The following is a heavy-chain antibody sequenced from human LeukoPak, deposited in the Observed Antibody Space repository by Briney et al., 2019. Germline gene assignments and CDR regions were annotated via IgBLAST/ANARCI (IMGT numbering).Heavy chain of an antibody. V-gene: IGHV1-8*01. CDR2: MNPRTGFA. J-gene: IGHJ6*04. CDR3: ARGGIRDSNNVNYLYMDV. D-gene: IGHD4-11*01. CDR1: GYTFDIYN. Sequence: ASVKVSCKASGYTFDIYNVYWVRQATGKGLERMGWMNPRTGFAGYAQKFQDRVNMTRNTFITTAYMELTSLRSEDTAVYFCARGGIRDSNNVNYLYMDVWGKGTTVIASS.